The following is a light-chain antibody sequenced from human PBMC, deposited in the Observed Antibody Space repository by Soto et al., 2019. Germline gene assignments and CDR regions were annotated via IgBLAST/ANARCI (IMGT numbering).Light chain of an antibody. CDR3: SSYTISSTPLYV. Sequence: QSAPTQPASVSGSPGQSIAISCTGTSSDVGAYDYVSWYQQHAGKAPKLMIYDVNNRPSGVSNRFSGSKSGNTASLTISGLQAEDEADYYCSSYTISSTPLYVFGTGTKVTVL. J-gene: IGLJ1*01. V-gene: IGLV2-14*01. CDR1: SSDVGAYDY. CDR2: DVN.